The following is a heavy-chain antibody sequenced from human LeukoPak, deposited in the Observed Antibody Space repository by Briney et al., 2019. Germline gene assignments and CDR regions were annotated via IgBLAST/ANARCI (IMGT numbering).Heavy chain of an antibody. CDR1: GFTFSSYW. Sequence: GESLRLSCAASGFTFSSYWMSWVRQAPGKGLEWVANIKEDGRETYYLDSVEGRFTISRDNAKNSLDLQMNSLRVEDTAIYYCARGQNVRPSAFFDSWGQGTLVTVSS. CDR2: IKEDGRET. V-gene: IGHV3-7*01. J-gene: IGHJ4*02. CDR3: ARGQNVRPSAFFDS. D-gene: IGHD6-6*01.